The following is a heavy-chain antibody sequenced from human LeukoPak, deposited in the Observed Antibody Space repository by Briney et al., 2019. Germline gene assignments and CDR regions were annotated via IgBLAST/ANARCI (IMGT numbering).Heavy chain of an antibody. D-gene: IGHD2/OR15-2a*01. CDR1: GFTFSSDG. J-gene: IGHJ6*02. CDR2: IAYGGSNE. Sequence: AGGSLRLSCAASGFTFSSDGMYWVRQAPGKGLEWVAVIAYGGSNEYHADSVKGRFTISRDNSKNTLYLQMNSLRPEDTGVYYCARNKPITAFFGMDVWGQGTTVTVSS. V-gene: IGHV3-33*05. CDR3: ARNKPITAFFGMDV.